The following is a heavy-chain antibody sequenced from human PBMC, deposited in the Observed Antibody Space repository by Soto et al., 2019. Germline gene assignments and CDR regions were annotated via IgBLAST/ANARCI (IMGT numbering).Heavy chain of an antibody. Sequence: PETLSLTCAVSGGSIISSNWWSWVRQPPGKGLEWIGEIYHSGSTNYNPSLKSRVTISVDKSKNQFSLKLSSVTAADTAVYYCARDKGLTGYSYAFDIWGQGTMVTVSS. CDR3: ARDKGLTGYSYAFDI. D-gene: IGHD3-9*01. V-gene: IGHV4-4*03. CDR2: IYHSGST. CDR1: GGSIISSNW. J-gene: IGHJ3*02.